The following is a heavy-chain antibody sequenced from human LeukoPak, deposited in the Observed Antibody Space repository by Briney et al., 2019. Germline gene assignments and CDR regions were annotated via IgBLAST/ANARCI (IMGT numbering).Heavy chain of an antibody. CDR2: ISYDGSNK. D-gene: IGHD3-22*01. CDR1: GFTFSSYG. Sequence: GGSLRLSCAASGFTFSSYGMHWVRQAPGKGLEWVAVISYDGSNKYYADSVKGRFTISRDNSKNTLYLQMNSPRAEDTAVYYCAKDLPGGLYYYDSSGYFDYWGQGTLVTVSS. V-gene: IGHV3-30*18. CDR3: AKDLPGGLYYYDSSGYFDY. J-gene: IGHJ4*02.